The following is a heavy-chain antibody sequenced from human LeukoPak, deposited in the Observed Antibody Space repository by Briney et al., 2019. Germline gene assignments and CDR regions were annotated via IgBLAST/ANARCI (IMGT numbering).Heavy chain of an antibody. J-gene: IGHJ3*02. CDR1: GYTFTSYA. V-gene: IGHV1-18*01. CDR3: ARGLRVGATRIGAFDI. CDR2: ISAYNGNT. D-gene: IGHD1-26*01. Sequence: ASVKVSCKASGYTFTSYAMHWVRQAPGQRLEWMGWISAYNGNTNYAQKLQGRVTMTTDTSTSTAYMELRSLRSDDTAVYYCARGLRVGATRIGAFDIWGQGTMVTVSS.